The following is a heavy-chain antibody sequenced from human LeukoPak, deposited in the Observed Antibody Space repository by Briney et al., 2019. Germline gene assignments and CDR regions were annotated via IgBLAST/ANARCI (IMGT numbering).Heavy chain of an antibody. CDR1: GYTSSLSW. CDR3: TTGPLGYCSGGSCYHRYYYYCMVV. CDR2: ISSKSEDRPT. V-gene: IGHV3-15*06. D-gene: IGHD2-15*01. J-gene: IGHJ6*03. Sequence: GGTLTLSCAASGYTSSLSWVRGLPQAPGKGGEWVGCISSKSEDRPTSYGADAKGRLTISREDPTRTPNLQMNSLKAEDTAVYYCTTGPLGYCSGGSCYHRYYYYCMVVWGKGTTVTVSS.